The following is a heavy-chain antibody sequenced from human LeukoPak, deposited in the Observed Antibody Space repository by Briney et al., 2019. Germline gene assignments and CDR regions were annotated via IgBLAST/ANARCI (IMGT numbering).Heavy chain of an antibody. CDR3: ARSTYYDFWSRYFDY. J-gene: IGHJ4*02. CDR1: GGSISSGGYY. D-gene: IGHD3-3*01. V-gene: IGHV4-31*03. Sequence: SQTLSLTCTVSGGSISSGGYYWSWIRQHPGKDLEWIGYIYYSGSTYYNPSPKSRVTISVDTSKNQFSLKLSSVTAADTAVYYCARSTYYDFWSRYFDYWGQGTLVTVSS. CDR2: IYYSGST.